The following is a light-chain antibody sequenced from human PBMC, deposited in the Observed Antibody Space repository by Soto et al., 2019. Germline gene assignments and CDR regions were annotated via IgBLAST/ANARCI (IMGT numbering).Light chain of an antibody. CDR2: WAS. V-gene: IGKV4-1*01. CDR1: QSVLHSSNNKNY. J-gene: IGKJ3*01. Sequence: DIVMTQSPDSLAVSLGERATINCKSSQSVLHSSNNKNYLAWYQQKPRQPPKLLIYWASTRESGVPDRLSGSGSGTDFTLTISSLQAEDVAVYYCQHYYTVPVTFGPGTKVDI. CDR3: QHYYTVPVT.